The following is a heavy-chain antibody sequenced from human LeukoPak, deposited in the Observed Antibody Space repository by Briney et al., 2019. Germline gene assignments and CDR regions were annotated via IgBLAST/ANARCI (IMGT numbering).Heavy chain of an antibody. J-gene: IGHJ4*02. CDR1: GDSISSYY. Sequence: SETLSLTCTASGDSISSYYFNWIRQPAGKGLEWLGRIYTSGTTYYNPSLKSRLTMSVDTSKNQFSLKLRSVTAADTALYFCALLGSSALDYWGQGVLVTVSS. CDR2: IYTSGTT. D-gene: IGHD3-22*01. V-gene: IGHV4-4*07. CDR3: ALLGSSALDY.